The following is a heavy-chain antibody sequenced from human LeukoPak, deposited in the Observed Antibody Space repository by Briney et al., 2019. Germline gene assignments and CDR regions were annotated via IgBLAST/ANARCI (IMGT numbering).Heavy chain of an antibody. CDR1: GGSISSFY. J-gene: IGHJ5*02. Sequence: SETLSLTCTVSGGSISSFYWSWIRQPPGKGLEWIGYIYYTGSTNYNSSLKSRVTISVDTSKNQFSLNLSSVTAADTAMYYCARDLGGSYSSETWFDPWGQGTLVAVSS. V-gene: IGHV4-59*01. D-gene: IGHD1-26*01. CDR2: IYYTGST. CDR3: ARDLGGSYSSETWFDP.